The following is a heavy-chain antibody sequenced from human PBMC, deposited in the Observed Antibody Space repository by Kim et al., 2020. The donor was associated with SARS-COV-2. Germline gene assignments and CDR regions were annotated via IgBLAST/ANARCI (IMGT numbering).Heavy chain of an antibody. D-gene: IGHD3-3*01. V-gene: IGHV3-23*01. CDR3: AKGGGYYTNGFDY. Sequence: YADSVKGRFTISRDNSKNTLYLQMNSLRAEDTAVYYCAKGGGYYTNGFDYWGQGTLVTVSS. J-gene: IGHJ4*02.